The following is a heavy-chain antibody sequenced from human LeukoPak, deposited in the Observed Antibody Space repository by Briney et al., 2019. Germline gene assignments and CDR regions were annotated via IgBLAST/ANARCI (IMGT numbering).Heavy chain of an antibody. CDR1: GGSFSGYY. CDR3: ASLGPDTAMERSDY. D-gene: IGHD5-18*01. CDR2: INHSGST. Sequence: PSETLSLTCAVYGGSFSGYYWSWIRQPPGKGLEWIGEINHSGSTNYNPSLKSRVTISVDTSKNQFSLKLSSVTAADTAVYYCASLGPDTAMERSDYWGQGTLVTVSS. V-gene: IGHV4-34*01. J-gene: IGHJ4*02.